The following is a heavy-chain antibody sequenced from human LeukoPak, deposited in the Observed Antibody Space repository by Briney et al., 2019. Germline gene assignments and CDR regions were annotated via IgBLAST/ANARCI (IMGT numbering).Heavy chain of an antibody. V-gene: IGHV3-30*18. CDR2: ISYDGSNK. J-gene: IGHJ4*02. CDR1: GFTFSSYG. CDR3: AKDRARFDY. Sequence: GGSLRLSCAASGFTFSSYGMHWVRQAPGKGLEWVAVISYDGSNKYYADSVKGRFTIPRDNSKNTLYLQMNSLRAEDTAVYYCAKDRARFDYWGQGTLVAVSS.